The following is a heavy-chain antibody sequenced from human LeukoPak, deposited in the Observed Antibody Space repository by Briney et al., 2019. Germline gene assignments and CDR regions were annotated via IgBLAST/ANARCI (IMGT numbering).Heavy chain of an antibody. D-gene: IGHD6-19*01. Sequence: GGSLRLSCTASGLIFSDSWMAWVRQAPGKGLEWVANIKEDEGAKYYADSVRGRFTISRDNAKNSLFLQMNSLRAEDTAVYYCARKAVPASFFDYWGLGTLLTVSS. CDR2: IKEDEGAK. CDR3: ARKAVPASFFDY. CDR1: GLIFSDSW. J-gene: IGHJ4*02. V-gene: IGHV3-7*01.